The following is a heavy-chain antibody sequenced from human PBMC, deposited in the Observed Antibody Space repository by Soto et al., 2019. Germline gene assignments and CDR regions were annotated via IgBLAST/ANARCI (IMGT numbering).Heavy chain of an antibody. CDR3: ARSGGLDRDFNY. CDR2: IIPMFDTP. V-gene: IGHV1-69*12. J-gene: IGHJ4*02. Sequence: QVQLVQSGAEVKKPGSSVKVSCKASGGTFSSDSFSWVRQAPGQGLEWMGGIIPMFDTPIYAQKVQDRVTITADESTSTAYMQLSSQRSGDTAVYYCARSGGLDRDFNYWGQGSLVTVSS. CDR1: GGTFSSDS. D-gene: IGHD2-15*01.